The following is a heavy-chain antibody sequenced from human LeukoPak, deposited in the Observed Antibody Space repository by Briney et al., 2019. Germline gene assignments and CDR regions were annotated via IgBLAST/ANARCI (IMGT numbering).Heavy chain of an antibody. D-gene: IGHD6-19*01. CDR3: ARDAPRIAVAGTGDAFDI. CDR2: TYYRSKWYN. V-gene: IGHV6-1*01. J-gene: IGHJ3*02. Sequence: SQTLSLTCAISGDSVSSNSAAWNWIRQSPSRGLEWLGRTYYRSKWYNDYAVSVKSRITINPDTSKNQFSLQLSSVTAADTAVYYCARDAPRIAVAGTGDAFDIWGQGTMVTVSS. CDR1: GDSVSSNSAA.